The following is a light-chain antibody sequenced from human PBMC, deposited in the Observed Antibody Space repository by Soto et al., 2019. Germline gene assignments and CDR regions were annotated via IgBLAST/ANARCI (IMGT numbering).Light chain of an antibody. Sequence: QALVTQEPSLTVSPGGTVTLTCGSNTGAVTSGHYPYWFQQKPGQAPRTLIYDTSNKHSWTPARFSGSLLGGKAALTLSGAQPEDEAEYYCLLSYGDAGPVFGGGTKLTVL. V-gene: IGLV7-46*01. CDR3: LLSYGDAGPV. J-gene: IGLJ2*01. CDR1: TGAVTSGHY. CDR2: DTS.